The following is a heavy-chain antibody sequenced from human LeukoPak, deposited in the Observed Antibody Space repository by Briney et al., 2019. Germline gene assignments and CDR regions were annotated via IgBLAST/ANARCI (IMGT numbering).Heavy chain of an antibody. D-gene: IGHD5-24*01. Sequence: SQTLSLTCTVSGGSISSGGYYWSWIRQHPGKGLEWIGEIHDSGSTNYNPSLKSRVTISVDKSKKQFSLNLTSVTAADTAVYYCATRATDGPLWGQGTLVTVSS. CDR1: GGSISSGGYY. V-gene: IGHV4-31*09. CDR2: IHDSGST. CDR3: ATRATDGPL. J-gene: IGHJ4*02.